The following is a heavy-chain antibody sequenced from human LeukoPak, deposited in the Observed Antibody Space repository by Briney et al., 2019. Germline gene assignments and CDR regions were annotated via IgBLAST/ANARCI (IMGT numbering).Heavy chain of an antibody. J-gene: IGHJ4*02. Sequence: ASVKVSCKASGYTFTSYDINWVRQATGQGLEWMGWMNPNSGNTGYAQKFQGRVTMTRNTSISTAYMELSSLRSEDTAVYYCARSYYDFWSGVTPVGYWGQGTLVAVSS. CDR3: ARSYYDFWSGVTPVGY. CDR1: GYTFTSYD. V-gene: IGHV1-8*01. CDR2: MNPNSGNT. D-gene: IGHD3-3*01.